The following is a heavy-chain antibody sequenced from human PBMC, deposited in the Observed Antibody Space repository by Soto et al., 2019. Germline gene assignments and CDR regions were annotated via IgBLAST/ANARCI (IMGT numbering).Heavy chain of an antibody. J-gene: IGHJ6*02. D-gene: IGHD6-13*01. V-gene: IGHV1-2*04. Sequence: ASVKVSCKASGYTFTGYYMHWVRQAPGQGLEWMGWINPNSGGTNYAQKFQGWVTMTRDTSISTAYMELSRLRSDDTAVYYCARDRGGEYSSSWYPIYYYYGMDVWGQGTTVTVSS. CDR1: GYTFTGYY. CDR3: ARDRGGEYSSSWYPIYYYYGMDV. CDR2: INPNSGGT.